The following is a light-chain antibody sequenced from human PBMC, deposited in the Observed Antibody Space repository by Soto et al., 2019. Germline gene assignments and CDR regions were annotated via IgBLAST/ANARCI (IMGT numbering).Light chain of an antibody. CDR2: GAS. Sequence: EIVLTQSPGTLSLSPGERATLSCRASRSVSSSYLAWYQQKPGQAPRLLIYGASSRATGIPDRFSGSGSGTDFTLTISRLEPEDFAVYYCQQYGSSPFTFGPGTKVDI. J-gene: IGKJ3*01. V-gene: IGKV3-20*01. CDR1: RSVSSSY. CDR3: QQYGSSPFT.